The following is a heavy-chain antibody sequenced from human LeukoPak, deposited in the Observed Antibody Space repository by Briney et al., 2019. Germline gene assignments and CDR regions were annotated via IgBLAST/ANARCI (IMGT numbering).Heavy chain of an antibody. CDR1: GFTFSSYW. Sequence: GGSLRLSCAASGFTFSSYWMSWVRQAPGKGLEWVANIKQDGSEKYYVDSVKGRFTISRDDAKNSLYLQMNSLRAEDTAVYYCARDRYYDFWSGYSNYYYYYGMDVWGQGITVTVSS. D-gene: IGHD3-3*01. CDR3: ARDRYYDFWSGYSNYYYYYGMDV. J-gene: IGHJ6*02. CDR2: IKQDGSEK. V-gene: IGHV3-7*01.